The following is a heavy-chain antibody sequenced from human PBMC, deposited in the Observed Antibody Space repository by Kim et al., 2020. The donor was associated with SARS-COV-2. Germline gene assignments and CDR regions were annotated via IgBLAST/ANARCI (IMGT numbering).Heavy chain of an antibody. Sequence: IGYADSEKGRFTISRDNAKNALYLQMNSLRAEDTALYYCAKGVDGMDVWGQGTTVTVSS. CDR3: AKGVDGMDV. J-gene: IGHJ6*02. V-gene: IGHV3-9*01. CDR2: I.